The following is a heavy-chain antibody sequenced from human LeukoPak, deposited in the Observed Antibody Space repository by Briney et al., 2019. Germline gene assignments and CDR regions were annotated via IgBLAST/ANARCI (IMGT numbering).Heavy chain of an antibody. D-gene: IGHD3-22*01. Sequence: GGSLRLSCSASGFTFSDYDMNWIRQAPGKGLEWVSYIRSDGSTIYDADSVKGRFFISRDNARNSLYLQMNSLRAEDAAVYYCAREGRGYYGDFDYWGQGTLVTVSS. CDR3: AREGRGYYGDFDY. J-gene: IGHJ4*02. V-gene: IGHV3-11*01. CDR2: IRSDGSTI. CDR1: GFTFSDYD.